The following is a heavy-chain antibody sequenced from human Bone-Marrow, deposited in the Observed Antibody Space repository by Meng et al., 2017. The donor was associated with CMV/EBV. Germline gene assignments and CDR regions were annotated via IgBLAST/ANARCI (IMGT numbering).Heavy chain of an antibody. D-gene: IGHD6-19*01. J-gene: IGHJ4*02. Sequence: ESLKISCSVSGGSFSDYYCTWIRQPPGKGLEWIGYIYGSGGTNYNPSLKSRVTISVDTSNRHFSLKLSSVTATDTAVYYCAREQWLAHYFDYWGQGALVTVSS. CDR1: GGSFSDYY. V-gene: IGHV4-59*01. CDR2: IYGSGGT. CDR3: AREQWLAHYFDY.